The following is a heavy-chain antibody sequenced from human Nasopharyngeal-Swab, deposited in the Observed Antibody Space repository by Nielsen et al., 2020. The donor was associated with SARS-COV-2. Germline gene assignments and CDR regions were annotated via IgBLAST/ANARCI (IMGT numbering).Heavy chain of an antibody. Sequence: ASVKVSCKASGYTFTSYGISWVRQAPGQGLEWMGWISAYNGNTNYAQKLQGRVTMTEDASTDTAYMELSSLRSEDTAVYYCATGWAVVVTAIDYWGQGTLVTVSS. CDR1: GYTFTSYG. V-gene: IGHV1-18*01. CDR2: ISAYNGNT. D-gene: IGHD2-21*02. J-gene: IGHJ4*02. CDR3: ATGWAVVVTAIDY.